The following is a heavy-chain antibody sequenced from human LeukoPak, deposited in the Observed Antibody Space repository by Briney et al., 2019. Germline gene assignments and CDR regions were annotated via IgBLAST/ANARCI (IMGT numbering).Heavy chain of an antibody. J-gene: IGHJ3*02. CDR2: IRYDGTNK. Sequence: GGSLRLSCAASGFTFSSYGIHWVRQAPGKGLEWVAFIRYDGTNKYYADSVKGRFTISRDNLKNTLFLQMNSLRTEDTAVYYCAKEFWAVDIWGQGTMVTVSS. CDR1: GFTFSSYG. V-gene: IGHV3-30*02. CDR3: AKEFWAVDI.